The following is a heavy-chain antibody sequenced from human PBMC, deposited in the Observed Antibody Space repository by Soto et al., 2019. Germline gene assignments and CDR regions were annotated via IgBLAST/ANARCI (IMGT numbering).Heavy chain of an antibody. D-gene: IGHD1-26*01. V-gene: IGHV1-69*01. CDR2: IIPIFGTA. J-gene: IGHJ4*02. CDR3: ERRAWNSGSYSFDY. Sequence: QVQLVQSGAEVKKPGSSVKVTCKASVGTFSSYAISWVRQAPGQGLEWMGGIIPIFGTANYAQKFQGRVTITADESTSTAYMELSSLRSEDTAVYYCERRAWNSGSYSFDYWGPGTLVTVSS. CDR1: VGTFSSYA.